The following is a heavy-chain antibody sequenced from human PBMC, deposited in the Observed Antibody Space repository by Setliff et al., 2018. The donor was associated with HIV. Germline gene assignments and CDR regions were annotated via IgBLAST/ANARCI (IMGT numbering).Heavy chain of an antibody. CDR1: GFKFDDYP. CDR3: AKDGISGGAYPPYYFDY. J-gene: IGHJ4*01. Sequence: GGSLRLSCAASGFKFDDYPMHWVRQAPGKGLEWVSLINWDSNTIYYADSVKGRFTISRDNSKNTLYLLMNGLGVEDTAVYYCAKDGISGGAYPPYYFDYWGHGTLVTVSS. CDR2: INWDSNTI. D-gene: IGHD2-15*01. V-gene: IGHV3-43D*03.